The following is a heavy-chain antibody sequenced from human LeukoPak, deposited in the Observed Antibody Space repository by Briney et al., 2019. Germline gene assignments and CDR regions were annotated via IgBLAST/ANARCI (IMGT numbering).Heavy chain of an antibody. CDR1: GGSISGGSYY. CDR2: VYTTGRT. J-gene: IGHJ4*02. CDR3: ARVYGDYLDY. D-gene: IGHD4-17*01. V-gene: IGHV4-61*09. Sequence: SETLSLTCSVSGGSISGGSYYWSWIRQPAGKGLEWIGHVYTTGRTTYNPSLKSRVTISVDTSRNQFSLDLSSVTAADTAVYYCARVYGDYLDYWGQGTLVTVSS.